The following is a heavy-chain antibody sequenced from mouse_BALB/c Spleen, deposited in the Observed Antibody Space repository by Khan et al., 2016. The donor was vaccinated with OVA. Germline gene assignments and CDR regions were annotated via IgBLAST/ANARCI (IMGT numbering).Heavy chain of an antibody. V-gene: IGHV1S134*01. CDR1: GYIFTSSG. Sequence: EVQLQESGAELGRPGSSVKLSCKTSGYIFTSSGIKWVKQRPGQGLEWIGYIYPGNNYTEYNEKFQGKAILTSDTSSSTAYMQLRSLTSEDSAIYFCTTAYYRYYFDDWGQGTTLTVSS. CDR3: TTAYYRYYFDD. D-gene: IGHD2-14*01. CDR2: IYPGNNYT. J-gene: IGHJ2*01.